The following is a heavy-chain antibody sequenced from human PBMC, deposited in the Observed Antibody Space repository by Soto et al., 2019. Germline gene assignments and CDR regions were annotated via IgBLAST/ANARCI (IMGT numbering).Heavy chain of an antibody. J-gene: IGHJ5*02. CDR1: GGSISSGDYY. V-gene: IGHV4-30-4*01. D-gene: IGHD6-13*01. CDR3: DREDIMSVAAATYTRLDL. CDR2: ISYSGST. Sequence: SETLSLTCTVSGGSISSGDYYWSWIRQPPGKGLEWIGYISYSGSTYYNPSLKSRVTISLDTSKNQFSLKLRSVTAAETAVYYCDREDIMSVAAATYTRLDLWCQGTLVTVA.